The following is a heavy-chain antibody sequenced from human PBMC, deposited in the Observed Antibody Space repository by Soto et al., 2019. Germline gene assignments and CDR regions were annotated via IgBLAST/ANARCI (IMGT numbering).Heavy chain of an antibody. Sequence: GGSLRLSCAASGFTFSSYGMSWVRQAPGKGLEWVSVIRGSGPSTYYADSVKGRFTISRDNAKKSLYLQMNSLRAEDTAVYYCARDGLGDCSSTSCSYYYYYGMDVWGQGTTVTVSS. J-gene: IGHJ6*02. CDR1: GFTFSSYG. D-gene: IGHD2-2*01. V-gene: IGHV3-23*01. CDR2: IRGSGPST. CDR3: ARDGLGDCSSTSCSYYYYYGMDV.